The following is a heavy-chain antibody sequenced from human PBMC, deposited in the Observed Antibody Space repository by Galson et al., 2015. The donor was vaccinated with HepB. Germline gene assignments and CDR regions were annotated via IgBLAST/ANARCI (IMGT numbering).Heavy chain of an antibody. D-gene: IGHD6-13*01. J-gene: IGHJ4*02. CDR3: AKKAAGNNYYFDY. V-gene: IGHV3-23*01. CDR2: ISGGGGTT. CDR1: GFTFNNYA. Sequence: SLRLSCAASGFTFNNYAMSWVRQAPGKGLEWVSAISGGGGTTYYADSVKGRFTISRDNSKNTLYLQTNSLRAEDTAVYYCAKKAAGNNYYFDYWGQGTLVTVSS.